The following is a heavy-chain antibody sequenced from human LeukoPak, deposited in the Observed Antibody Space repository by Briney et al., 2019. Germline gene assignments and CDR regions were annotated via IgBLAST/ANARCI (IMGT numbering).Heavy chain of an antibody. D-gene: IGHD5-18*01. CDR1: GFSFSSSW. J-gene: IGHJ4*02. V-gene: IGHV3-7*01. Sequence: PGGSLRLSCAASGFSFSSSWMTWVRQAPGKGLEWVANIKEDESEIYYVDSVKGRFTASGDNAKNSLYLQMNSLRAEDTAVYYCARILTYSYGLDYWGQGILVTVSS. CDR3: ARILTYSYGLDY. CDR2: IKEDESEI.